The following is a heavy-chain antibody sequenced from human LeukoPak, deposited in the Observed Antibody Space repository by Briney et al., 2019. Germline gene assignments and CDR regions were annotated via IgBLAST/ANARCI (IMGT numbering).Heavy chain of an antibody. CDR3: ARDVAAPYYDSSGLDY. CDR1: GYTFTSYG. CDR2: ISAYNGNT. V-gene: IGHV1-18*01. Sequence: ASVKVSCKASGYTFTSYGISWVRQAPGQGLEWMGWISAYNGNTNYAQKLQGRVTMTTDTSTSTAYMELRSLSSDDTAVYYCARDVAAPYYDSSGLDYWGQGTLVTVSS. J-gene: IGHJ4*02. D-gene: IGHD3-22*01.